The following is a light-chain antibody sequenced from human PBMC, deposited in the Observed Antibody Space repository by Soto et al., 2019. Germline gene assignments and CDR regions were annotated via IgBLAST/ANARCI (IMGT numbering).Light chain of an antibody. J-gene: IGKJ1*01. CDR2: AAS. Sequence: DIQMTQSPSPLSASVGDSVTITCRASQTSKTYLNWYRHKPGKAPELLIYAASRLQSGVASRFSGSGSGTYFFLTISSLQPDDLATYYCQQTYTAPGTFGQGTKAEI. V-gene: IGKV1-39*01. CDR3: QQTYTAPGT. CDR1: QTSKTY.